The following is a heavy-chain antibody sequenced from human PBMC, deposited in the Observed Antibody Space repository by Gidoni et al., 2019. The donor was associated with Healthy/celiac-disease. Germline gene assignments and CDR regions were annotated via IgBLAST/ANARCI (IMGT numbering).Heavy chain of an antibody. V-gene: IGHV4-59*01. CDR1: GGSISSYY. J-gene: IGHJ4*02. Sequence: QVQLQESGPGLVKPSETLSLTCTVSGGSISSYYWSWIRQPPGKGLEWIGYIYYSGSTNYNPSLKSRVTISVDTSKNQFSLKLSSVTAADTAVYYCARARPQATYSSGWYYFDYWGQGTLVTVSS. CDR3: ARARPQATYSSGWYYFDY. CDR2: IYYSGST. D-gene: IGHD6-19*01.